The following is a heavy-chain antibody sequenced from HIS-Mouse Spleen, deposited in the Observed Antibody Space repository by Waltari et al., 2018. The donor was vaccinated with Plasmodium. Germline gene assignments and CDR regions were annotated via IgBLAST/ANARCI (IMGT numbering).Heavy chain of an antibody. Sequence: PGKGLEWVAVISYDGSNKYYADSVKGRFTISRDNSKNTLYLQMSRLRAEDTAVYYGARDRYSWFDPWGQGTLVTVSS. V-gene: IGHV3-30*04. CDR2: ISYDGSNK. CDR3: ARDRYSWFDP. D-gene: IGHD5-12*01. J-gene: IGHJ5*02.